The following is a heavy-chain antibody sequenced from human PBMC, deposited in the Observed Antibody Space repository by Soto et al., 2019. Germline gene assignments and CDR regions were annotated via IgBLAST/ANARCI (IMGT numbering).Heavy chain of an antibody. Sequence: SETLSLTCTVSGGSISSYYWSWIRQPPGKGLEWIGYIYYSGSTNYNPSLKSRVTISVDTSKNQFSLKLSSVTAADTAVYYCARGGHLNYDFWSGYSVRWFDPWGQGTLVTVSS. D-gene: IGHD3-3*01. J-gene: IGHJ5*02. V-gene: IGHV4-59*01. CDR1: GGSISSYY. CDR2: IYYSGST. CDR3: ARGGHLNYDFWSGYSVRWFDP.